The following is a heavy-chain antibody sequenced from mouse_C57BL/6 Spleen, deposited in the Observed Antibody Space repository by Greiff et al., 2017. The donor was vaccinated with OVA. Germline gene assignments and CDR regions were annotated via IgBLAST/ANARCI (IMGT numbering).Heavy chain of an antibody. CDR3: ARSYDGHYYAMDY. V-gene: IGHV1-61*01. D-gene: IGHD2-3*01. Sequence: QVQLQQPGAELVRPGSSVKLSCKASGYTFTSYWMDWVKQRPGQGLEWIGNIYPSDSETHYNQKFKDKATLTVDKSSSTAYMQLSSLTSEDSAVYYCARSYDGHYYAMDYWGQGTSVTVST. CDR1: GYTFTSYW. J-gene: IGHJ4*01. CDR2: IYPSDSET.